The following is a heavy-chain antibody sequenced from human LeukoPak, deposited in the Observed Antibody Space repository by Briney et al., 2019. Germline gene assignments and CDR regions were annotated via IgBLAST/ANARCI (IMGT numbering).Heavy chain of an antibody. CDR2: IDGSSNC. CDR1: GGTISSGGFY. D-gene: IGHD6-19*01. CDR3: AGNTYSSGWYRSLNL. J-gene: IGHJ2*01. V-gene: IGHV4-30-4*01. Sequence: PSGTLCLTCAASGGTISSGGFYWIWIRQPPGKGREWIGCIDGSSNCYSNPYLKSRVTISEDTSNNQSSLKLTSVTAEDTAVYCCAGNTYSSGWYRSLNLWGRGTLVTVSS.